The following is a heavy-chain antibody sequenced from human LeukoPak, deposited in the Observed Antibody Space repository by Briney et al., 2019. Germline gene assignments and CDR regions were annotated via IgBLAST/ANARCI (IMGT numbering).Heavy chain of an antibody. J-gene: IGHJ4*02. V-gene: IGHV3-30-3*01. CDR1: GFTFSIYA. Sequence: GGSLRLSCTASGFTFSIYAMSWVRQAPGKGLEWVAGISYDGTNKYYADSVKGRFTISRDNSKNTLYLQMNSLRTDDTAVYYCARESPACGEDCYFDYWGQGTLVTVSS. CDR3: ARESPACGEDCYFDY. D-gene: IGHD2-21*02. CDR2: ISYDGTNK.